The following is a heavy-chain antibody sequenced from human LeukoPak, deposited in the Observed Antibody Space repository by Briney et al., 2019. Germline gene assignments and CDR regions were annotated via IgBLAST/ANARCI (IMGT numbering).Heavy chain of an antibody. D-gene: IGHD5-18*01. CDR2: IYYSGST. V-gene: IGHV4-39*07. Sequence: PSETLSLTCTVSGGSISSSSYYWGWIRQPPGKGLEWIGTIYYSGSTYYNPSLKSRVTISVDTSKNQFSLKLSSVTAADTAVYYCARDGAVDTDVYFDYWGQGTLVTVSS. J-gene: IGHJ4*02. CDR1: GGSISSSSYY. CDR3: ARDGAVDTDVYFDY.